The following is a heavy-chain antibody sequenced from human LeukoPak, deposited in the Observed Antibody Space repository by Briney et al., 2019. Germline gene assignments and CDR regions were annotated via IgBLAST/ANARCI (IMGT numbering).Heavy chain of an antibody. CDR3: ARRTMAAVLRSWFDP. CDR2: INPSGTT. D-gene: IGHD6-13*01. CDR1: GGSFSGYY. Sequence: SETLPLTRGVYGGSFSGYYGSWIRQPPGKGLEWIGEINPSGTTNYNPSLKSRVTISLDTSKKQFSLKLSSVTAADTAVYYCARRTMAAVLRSWFDPWGQGTLVTVSS. V-gene: IGHV4-34*01. J-gene: IGHJ5*02.